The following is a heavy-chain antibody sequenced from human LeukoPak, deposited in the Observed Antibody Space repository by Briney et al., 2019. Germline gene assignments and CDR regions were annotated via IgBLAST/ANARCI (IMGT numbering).Heavy chain of an antibody. CDR2: ISYDGSNK. V-gene: IGHV3-30*04. D-gene: IGHD2-15*01. CDR1: GFTFSSYA. Sequence: HPGGSLRLSCAASGFTFSSYAMHWVRQAPGKGLEWVAVISYDGSNKYYADSVKGRFTISRDNAKNSLFLQMNSLRAEDTAVYYCARVLRYCSGGNCYSGGLGYMDVWGKGTTVTISS. J-gene: IGHJ6*03. CDR3: ARVLRYCSGGNCYSGGLGYMDV.